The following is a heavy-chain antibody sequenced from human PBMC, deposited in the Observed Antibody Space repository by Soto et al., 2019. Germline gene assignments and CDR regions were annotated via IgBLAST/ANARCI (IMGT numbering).Heavy chain of an antibody. D-gene: IGHD3-9*01. CDR1: GASISSGGDY. Sequence: QLQLQESGPGLVKPSETLSLTCTVSGASISSGGDYWSWIRQHPGKGLEWIGYIYYSGSADYNPSLKSRVTMSVDTSKNQFSLKLSSVTAADTAIYYCSSTLDVMSGYSPYFDFWGQGILVTVSS. CDR3: SSTLDVMSGYSPYFDF. V-gene: IGHV4-31*03. CDR2: IYYSGSA. J-gene: IGHJ4*02.